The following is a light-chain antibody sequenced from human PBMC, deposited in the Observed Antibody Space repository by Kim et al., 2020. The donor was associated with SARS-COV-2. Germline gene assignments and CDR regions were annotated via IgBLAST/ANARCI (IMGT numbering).Light chain of an antibody. CDR3: QQTWT. CDR1: QNIDTY. Sequence: ASQNIDTYLNWYQQKLGKARKLLIFGASNLQSGVPSRFSGSGYGTDFTLTINSLQPEDFASYYCQQTWTFGQGTKVDIK. V-gene: IGKV1-39*01. CDR2: GAS. J-gene: IGKJ1*01.